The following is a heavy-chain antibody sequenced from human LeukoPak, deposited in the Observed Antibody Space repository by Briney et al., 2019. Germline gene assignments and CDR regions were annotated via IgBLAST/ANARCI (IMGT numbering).Heavy chain of an antibody. CDR2: IYDSGST. CDR1: GGSISSTTYY. V-gene: IGHV4-39*01. Sequence: SETLSLTCIVSGGSISSTTYYWGWIRQPPGKGLEWIGSIYDSGSTWYNPSLKSRVTVSADTSKNQFSLKLTSVTAVGMAVYYCARDRACSNGVCSYFDYWGQGTVVTVSS. D-gene: IGHD2-8*01. CDR3: ARDRACSNGVCSYFDY. J-gene: IGHJ4*02.